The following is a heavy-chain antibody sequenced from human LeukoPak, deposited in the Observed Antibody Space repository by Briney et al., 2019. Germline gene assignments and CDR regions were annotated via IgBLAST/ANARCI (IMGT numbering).Heavy chain of an antibody. V-gene: IGHV3-48*03. D-gene: IGHD2-15*01. CDR2: ISLSGSTV. Sequence: PGGSLRLSCAASGFTFSSSEMNWVRQAPGKGLEWISYISLSGSTVFYADSVKGRFTISRDNTKNSLYLQMNSLRAEDTAAYYCARGYCGGGSCYTYWGQGTPVTVSS. J-gene: IGHJ4*02. CDR3: ARGYCGGGSCYTY. CDR1: GFTFSSSE.